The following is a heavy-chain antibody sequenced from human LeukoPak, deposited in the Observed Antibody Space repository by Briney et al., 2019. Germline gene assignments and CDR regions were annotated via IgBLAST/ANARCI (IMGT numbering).Heavy chain of an antibody. V-gene: IGHV4-38-2*01. CDR3: AATLEIATQSDY. CDR1: GYSISSGYY. CDR2: INHSGST. Sequence: PSETLSLTCAVSGYSISSGYYWGWIRQPPGEGLEWIGEINHSGSTNYNPSLKSRVTISVDTSKNQFSLKLSSVTAADTAVYYCAATLEIATQSDYWGQGTLVTVSS. D-gene: IGHD5-24*01. J-gene: IGHJ4*02.